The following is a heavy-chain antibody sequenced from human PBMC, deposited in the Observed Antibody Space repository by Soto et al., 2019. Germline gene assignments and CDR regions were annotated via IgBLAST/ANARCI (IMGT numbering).Heavy chain of an antibody. CDR2: IDHSGST. J-gene: IGHJ3*02. Sequence: QVQLQQWGAGLLEPSETLSLTCAVSGGSFSDYYLTWIRQSPGKGLEWIGEIDHSGSTNYNPSLXSXLXXSVDTSRNQFSLKLTSVTAADTAVYYCTRKRAFDIWGQGTMVTVSS. V-gene: IGHV4-34*02. CDR1: GGSFSDYY. CDR3: TRKRAFDI.